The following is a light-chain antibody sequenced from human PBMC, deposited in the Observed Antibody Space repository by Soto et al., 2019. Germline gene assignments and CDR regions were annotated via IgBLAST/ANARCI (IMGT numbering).Light chain of an antibody. V-gene: IGKV2-30*01. CDR3: MKGTHWPLT. CDR2: EVS. CDR1: QSLLYSNGHTY. Sequence: EVVLTQSPLSQSVTLGQPASISCKCSQSLLYSNGHTYLTWFHQRPGQPPRRLIYEVSYRDSGVPDRFSGRGSGTDFTLRISRVEVEDVGVYYCMKGTHWPLTFGGGTKVEIK. J-gene: IGKJ4*01.